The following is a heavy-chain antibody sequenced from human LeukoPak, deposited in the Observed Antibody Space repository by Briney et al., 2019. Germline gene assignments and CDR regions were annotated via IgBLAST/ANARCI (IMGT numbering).Heavy chain of an antibody. D-gene: IGHD3-10*02. J-gene: IGHJ6*04. CDR2: ISSSGSNI. CDR3: AELGITMIGGV. CDR1: GFTFSRYE. Sequence: GGSLRLSCAASGFTFSRYEMNWVRPAAGKGLEWVSYISSSGSNIYYADSVKGRFTISRDNAKNSLYLQMNSLRAEDTAVYYCAELGITMIGGVWGKGTTVTISS. V-gene: IGHV3-48*03.